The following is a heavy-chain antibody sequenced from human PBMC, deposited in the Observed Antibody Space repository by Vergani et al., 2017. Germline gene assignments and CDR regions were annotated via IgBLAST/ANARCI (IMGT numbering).Heavy chain of an antibody. V-gene: IGHV4-31*11. CDR2: IFYSGTT. D-gene: IGHD6-25*01. CDR3: ARVDTQVPATSHFYYMDV. J-gene: IGHJ6*03. CDR1: GGSISSVDHS. Sequence: QVQLQESGPGVVKPSQTLSLTFAVSGGSISSVDHSWTWIRQRPGKGLEWIGYIFYSGTTYDNPSLRSRLTISGDTSQNQFSLKLRSVTAADTAVYYCARVDTQVPATSHFYYMDVWGKGTTVVVSS.